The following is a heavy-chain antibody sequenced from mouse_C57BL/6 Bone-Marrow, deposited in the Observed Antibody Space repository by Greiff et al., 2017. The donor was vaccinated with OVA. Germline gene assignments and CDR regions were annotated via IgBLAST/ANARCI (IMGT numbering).Heavy chain of an antibody. CDR3: ARENYGSSYSFAY. D-gene: IGHD1-1*01. J-gene: IGHJ3*01. CDR1: GYTFTDYN. CDR2: INPNNGGT. V-gene: IGHV1-18*01. Sequence: VQLKESGPELVKPGASVKIPCKASGYTFTDYNMDWVKQSHGKSLEWIGDINPNNGGTIYNQKFKGKATLTVDKSSSTAYMELRSLTSEDTAVYYCARENYGSSYSFAYWGQGTLVTVSA.